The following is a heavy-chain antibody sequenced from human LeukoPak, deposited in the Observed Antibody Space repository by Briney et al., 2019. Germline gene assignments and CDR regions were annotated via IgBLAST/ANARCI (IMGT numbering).Heavy chain of an antibody. D-gene: IGHD4/OR15-4a*01. CDR1: GFTFNNAR. CDR2: IYSKTEGETT. CDR3: STADYPLYDY. Sequence: GGSLRLSCEASGFTFNNARMNWVRQAPGKGPEWVGRIYSKTEGETTEYAALVKGRFTISRDDSKNMLYLQMNSLKTEDTAVYSCSTADYPLYDYWGQGTLVTVSS. V-gene: IGHV3-15*07. J-gene: IGHJ4*02.